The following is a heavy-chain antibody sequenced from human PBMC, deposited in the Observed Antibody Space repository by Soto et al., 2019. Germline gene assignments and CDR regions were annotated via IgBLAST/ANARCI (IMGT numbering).Heavy chain of an antibody. CDR2: IHHSGTT. CDR1: GDSISNDEYS. Sequence: QLLLQESGSRVLKPSQTLALTCAVSGDSISNDEYSWSWIRQPAGKGLEWIGYIHHSGTTSYNPSLKSRVTISLDRSKNQFSLNLSSLTAADTAVYFCAREGKCVHGVCYGNLFDPWGQGTLVTVSS. CDR3: AREGKCVHGVCYGNLFDP. V-gene: IGHV4-30-2*01. D-gene: IGHD2-8*01. J-gene: IGHJ5*02.